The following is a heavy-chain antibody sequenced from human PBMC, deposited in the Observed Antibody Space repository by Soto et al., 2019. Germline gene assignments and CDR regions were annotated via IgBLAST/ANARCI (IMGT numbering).Heavy chain of an antibody. CDR1: GFTFSSYV. J-gene: IGHJ4*02. V-gene: IGHV3-23*01. CDR2: ISGIGGDT. Sequence: EMQLLESGGGLVQPGGSLRLSCAAPGFTFSSYVMNWVRQAPGKGLEWVSTISGIGGDTYYADSVKGRFTVSRDNSKNTLFLQMDSLRAEDTAVYYCAKGNNGYALFFDYWGQGTLVTVSS. CDR3: AKGNNGYALFFDY. D-gene: IGHD5-12*01.